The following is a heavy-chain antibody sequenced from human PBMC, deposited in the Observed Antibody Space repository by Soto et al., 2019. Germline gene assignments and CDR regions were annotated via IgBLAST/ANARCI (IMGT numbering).Heavy chain of an antibody. Sequence: ASVKVSCKASGYTFTSYYMHWVRQAPGQGLEWMGIINPSGGSTSYAQKFQGRVTMTRDTSTSTVYMELSSLRSEDTAVYYCARDSPVYSSSGMVQYYYGMDVWGQGTTVTVSS. CDR3: ARDSPVYSSSGMVQYYYGMDV. J-gene: IGHJ6*02. V-gene: IGHV1-46*01. CDR2: INPSGGST. CDR1: GYTFTSYY. D-gene: IGHD6-6*01.